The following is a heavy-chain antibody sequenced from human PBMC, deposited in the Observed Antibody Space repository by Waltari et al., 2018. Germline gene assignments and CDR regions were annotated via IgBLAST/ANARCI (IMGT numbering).Heavy chain of an antibody. J-gene: IGHJ4*02. V-gene: IGHV3-43*01. CDR3: AKDGGSYYFDY. Sequence: EVQLVESGGVVVQPGGSLRLSCAASGFTFDDYTMHWVRQAPGKGLEWVALISWEGGRTYYADSVKGRFTISRDNSKNSLYLQMNSLRTEDTALYYCAKDGGSYYFDYWGQGTLVTVSS. CDR1: GFTFDDYT. D-gene: IGHD1-26*01. CDR2: ISWEGGRT.